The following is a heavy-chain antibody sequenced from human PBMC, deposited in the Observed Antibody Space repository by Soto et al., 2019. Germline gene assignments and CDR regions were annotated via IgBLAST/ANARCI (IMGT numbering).Heavy chain of an antibody. D-gene: IGHD6-6*01. Sequence: ASVKVSCKASGGTFSSYAISWVRRAPGQGLEWMGGIIPIFGTANYAQKFQGRVTITADKSTSTAYMELSSLRSEDTAVYYCARDHPLSSSEDSYYYYGMDVWGQGTTVTVSS. CDR2: IIPIFGTA. CDR1: GGTFSSYA. CDR3: ARDHPLSSSEDSYYYYGMDV. V-gene: IGHV1-69*06. J-gene: IGHJ6*02.